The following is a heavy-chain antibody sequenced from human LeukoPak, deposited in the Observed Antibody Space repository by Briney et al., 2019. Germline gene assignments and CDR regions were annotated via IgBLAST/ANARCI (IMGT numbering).Heavy chain of an antibody. CDR1: GYSISSGYY. CDR3: ARHHSHYYGSGRYYNDYYYMDV. J-gene: IGHJ6*03. CDR2: VFHTGST. V-gene: IGHV4-38-2*01. D-gene: IGHD3-10*01. Sequence: SEILSLTCAVSGYSISSGYYWGWIRQPPGKGLEWIGSVFHTGSTYYNPSLKSRVTISLDMSMNQFSLRLSSVTAADTAVYYCARHHSHYYGSGRYYNDYYYMDVWGKGTTVIVSS.